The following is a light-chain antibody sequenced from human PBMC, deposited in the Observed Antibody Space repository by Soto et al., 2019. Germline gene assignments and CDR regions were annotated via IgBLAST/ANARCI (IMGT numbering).Light chain of an antibody. CDR1: QTISTY. Sequence: DIQMTQSPSSLSASVGDRVMITCRASQTISTYLNWYQQKPGTAPKLLIYDASTLQSGVPSRFRGSGSGTDFTLTISNLQPEDLATFYCHQSFSSPMYSFGQGTKVEIK. CDR3: HQSFSSPMYS. CDR2: DAS. J-gene: IGKJ2*01. V-gene: IGKV1-39*01.